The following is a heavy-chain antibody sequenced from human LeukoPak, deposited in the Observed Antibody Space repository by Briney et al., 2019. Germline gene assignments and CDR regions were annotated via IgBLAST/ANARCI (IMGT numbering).Heavy chain of an antibody. CDR1: GFTFRSYA. D-gene: IGHD6-19*01. CDR3: ARGEYSSGWPFDY. CDR2: ISYDGSNK. Sequence: GGSLRLSCAASGFTFRSYAMHCVRQAPGKGLERVAVISYDGSNKYYADSVKGRFTISRDNSKNTLYLQMNSLRAEDTAVYYCARGEYSSGWPFDYWGQGTLVTVSS. V-gene: IGHV3-30-3*01. J-gene: IGHJ4*02.